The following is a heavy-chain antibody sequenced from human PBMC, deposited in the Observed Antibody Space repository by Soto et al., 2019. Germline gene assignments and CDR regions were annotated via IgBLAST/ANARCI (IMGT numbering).Heavy chain of an antibody. J-gene: IGHJ4*02. CDR3: ARKGVCTNGVCYNTGFAY. CDR2: ISYDGSNK. CDR1: GFTFSSYA. D-gene: IGHD2-8*01. V-gene: IGHV3-30-3*01. Sequence: GGSLRLSCAASGFTFSSYAMHWVRQAPGKGLEWVAVISYDGSNKYYADSVKGRFTISRDNSKNTLYLQMNSLRAEDTAVYYCARKGVCTNGVCYNTGFAYWGQGTLVTVSS.